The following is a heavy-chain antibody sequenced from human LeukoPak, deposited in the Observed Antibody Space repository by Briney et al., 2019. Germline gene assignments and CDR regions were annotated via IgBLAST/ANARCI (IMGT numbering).Heavy chain of an antibody. CDR2: INPNSGGT. CDR1: GYTFTGYY. V-gene: IGHV1-2*04. D-gene: IGHD1-14*01. Sequence: VASVKVSCKASGYTFTGYYIYWVRQAPGQGLEWMGWINPNSGGTNYAQKFQGWVTMTRDTSISTAYTEVSRLRSDDTAVYYCAREETDFDYWGQGTLVTVSS. CDR3: AREETDFDY. J-gene: IGHJ4*02.